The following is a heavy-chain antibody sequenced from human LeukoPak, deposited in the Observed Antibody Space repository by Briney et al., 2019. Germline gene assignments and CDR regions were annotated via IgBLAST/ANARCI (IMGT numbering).Heavy chain of an antibody. D-gene: IGHD5-18*01. Sequence: GGSLRLSCAASGFTFSSYWMHWVRQAPGKGLVWVSRINSDGSSTSYADSAKGRFTISRDNAKNTLYLQMNSLRAEDTAVYYCARDGSYGDFDPWGQGTLVTVSS. CDR2: INSDGSST. V-gene: IGHV3-74*01. CDR1: GFTFSSYW. CDR3: ARDGSYGDFDP. J-gene: IGHJ5*02.